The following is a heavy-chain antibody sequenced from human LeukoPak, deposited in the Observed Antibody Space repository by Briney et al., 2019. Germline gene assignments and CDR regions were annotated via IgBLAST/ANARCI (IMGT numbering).Heavy chain of an antibody. CDR2: ISYDGSSK. J-gene: IGHJ4*02. CDR3: AIATAAGTPPDY. Sequence: SCKASGGTFSSYAMHWVRQAPGKGLEWVAVISYDGSSKYYADSVKGRFTISRDNSKNTLYLQMNSLRAEDTAVYYCAIATAAGTPPDYWGQGTLVTVSS. D-gene: IGHD6-13*01. V-gene: IGHV3-30-3*01. CDR1: GGTFSSYA.